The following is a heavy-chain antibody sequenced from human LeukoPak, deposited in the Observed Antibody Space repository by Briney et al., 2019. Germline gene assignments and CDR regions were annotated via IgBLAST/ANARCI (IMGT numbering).Heavy chain of an antibody. D-gene: IGHD2-21*02. J-gene: IGHJ3*02. CDR2: IWYDGSNK. CDR3: ARDPCGGDYYAFDI. V-gene: IGHV3-33*01. CDR1: GFTFSSYG. Sequence: GGSLRLSCAASGFTFSSYGMHWVRQAPGKGLEWVAVIWYDGSNKYYADSVKGRFTISRDNSKNTLYLQMNSLRAEDTAVYYCARDPCGGDYYAFDIWGQGTMVTVSS.